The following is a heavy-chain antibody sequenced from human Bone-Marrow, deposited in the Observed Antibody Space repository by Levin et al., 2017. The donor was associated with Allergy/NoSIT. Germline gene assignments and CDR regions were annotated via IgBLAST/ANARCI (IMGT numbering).Heavy chain of an antibody. D-gene: IGHD2-15*01. CDR2: IKSKPDGGTT. Sequence: ETLSLTCAASGFTFGNAWMSWVRQAPGKGLEWVGRIKSKPDGGTTDYAAPVKGRFTISRDDSKNTVSLQMSSLKIEDKAVYYCTTDAGVAAAPIFQHWGQGTLVTVSS. J-gene: IGHJ1*01. V-gene: IGHV3-15*01. CDR1: GFTFGNAW. CDR3: TTDAGVAAAPIFQH.